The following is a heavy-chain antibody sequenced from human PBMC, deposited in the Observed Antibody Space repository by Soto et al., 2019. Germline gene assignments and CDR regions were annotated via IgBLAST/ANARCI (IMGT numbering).Heavy chain of an antibody. Sequence: SETLSLTCTVSGGSISSYYWGWIRQPAGKGLEYIGRIYASGTTNNNPSLKSRVTMSVDAFENQFSLRLTSVTAADTAVYYCARAGGFEVVTIFDYWGRGTLVTVSS. CDR2: IYASGTT. V-gene: IGHV4-4*07. CDR3: ARAGGFEVVTIFDY. D-gene: IGHD3-3*01. CDR1: GGSISSYY. J-gene: IGHJ4*02.